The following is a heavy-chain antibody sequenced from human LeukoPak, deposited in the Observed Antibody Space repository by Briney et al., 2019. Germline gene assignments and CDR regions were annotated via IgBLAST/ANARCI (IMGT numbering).Heavy chain of an antibody. D-gene: IGHD3-10*01. CDR2: INHSGST. CDR3: ARGHMVRGTSPWFDP. V-gene: IGHV4-34*01. Sequence: SETLSLTCAVYGGSFSGYYWSWIRQPPRKGLEWIGEINHSGSTNYNPSLKSRVTISVDTPKNQFSLKLSSVTAADTAVYYCARGHMVRGTSPWFDPWGQGTLVTVSS. CDR1: GGSFSGYY. J-gene: IGHJ5*02.